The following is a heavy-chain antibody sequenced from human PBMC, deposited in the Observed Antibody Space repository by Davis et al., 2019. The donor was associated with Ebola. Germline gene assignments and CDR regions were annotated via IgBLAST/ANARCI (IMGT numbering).Heavy chain of an antibody. J-gene: IGHJ4*02. CDR1: GYTFTSYY. D-gene: IGHD3-3*01. CDR3: ARETKLYYDFWSGYWGPDY. CDR2: INPSGGST. Sequence: ASVKVSCKASGYTFTSYYMHWVRQAPGQGLEWMGIINPSGGSTSYAQKFQGRVTMTRDTSTSTVYMELSSLRSEDTAVYYCARETKLYYDFWSGYWGPDYWGQGTLVTVSS. V-gene: IGHV1-46*01.